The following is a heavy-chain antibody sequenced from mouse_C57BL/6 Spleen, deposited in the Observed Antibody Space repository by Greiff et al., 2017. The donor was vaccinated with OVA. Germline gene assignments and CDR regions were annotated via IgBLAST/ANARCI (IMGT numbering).Heavy chain of an antibody. CDR2: IYPGDGDT. J-gene: IGHJ2*01. CDR1: GYAFSSSW. V-gene: IGHV1-82*01. D-gene: IGHD1-1*01. CDR3: ARRDGSMARFDY. Sequence: QVQLQQSGPELVKPGASVKISCKASGYAFSSSWMNWVKQRPGKGLEWIGRIYPGDGDTNYNGKFKGKATLTADKSSSTAYMQLSSLTSEDSAVYFCARRDGSMARFDYWGQGTTLTVSS.